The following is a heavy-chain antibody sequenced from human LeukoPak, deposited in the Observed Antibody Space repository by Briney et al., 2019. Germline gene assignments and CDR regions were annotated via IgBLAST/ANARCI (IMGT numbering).Heavy chain of an antibody. V-gene: IGHV4-39*07. CDR3: ARIQLDAFDI. D-gene: IGHD2-2*01. CDR2: IYYSGST. CDR1: GGSISSSTYY. J-gene: IGHJ3*02. Sequence: SETLSLTCTVSGGSISSSTYYWGWIRQPPGKGLEWIGSIYYSGSTYYNPSLKSRVTISVDTSKNQFSLKLSSVTAADTAVYYCARIQLDAFDIWGQGTMVTVSS.